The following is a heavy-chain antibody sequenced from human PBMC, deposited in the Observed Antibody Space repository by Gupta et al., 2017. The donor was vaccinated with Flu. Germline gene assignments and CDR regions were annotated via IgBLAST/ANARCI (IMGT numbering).Heavy chain of an antibody. CDR3: ARGYYDFWSGYYMGYFDY. CDR1: GGSISSYY. J-gene: IGHJ4*02. CDR2: IYYSGST. V-gene: IGHV4-59*01. D-gene: IGHD3-3*01. Sequence: QVQLQESGPGLVKPSETLSLTCTVSGGSISSYYWSWIRQPPGKGLEWIGYIYYSGSTNYNPSLKSRVTISVDTSKNQFSLKLSSVTAADTAVYYCARGYYDFWSGYYMGYFDYWGQGTLVTVSS.